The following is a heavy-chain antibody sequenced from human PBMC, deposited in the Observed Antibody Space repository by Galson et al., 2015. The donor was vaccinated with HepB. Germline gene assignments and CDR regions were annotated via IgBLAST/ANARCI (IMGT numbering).Heavy chain of an antibody. V-gene: IGHV3-21*01. J-gene: IGHJ2*01. CDR1: GFTFSSYS. CDR3: ARETGDHGWYFDL. CDR2: ISSSSSYI. D-gene: IGHD7-27*01. Sequence: SLRLSCAASGFTFSSYSMNWVRQAPGKGLEWVSSISSSSSYIYYADSVKGRFTISRDNAKNSLYLQMNSLRAEDTAVYYCARETGDHGWYFDLWGRGTLVTVSS.